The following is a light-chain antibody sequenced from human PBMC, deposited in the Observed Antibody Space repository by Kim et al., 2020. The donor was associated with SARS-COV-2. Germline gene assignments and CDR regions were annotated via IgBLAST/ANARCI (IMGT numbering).Light chain of an antibody. CDR2: DNT. J-gene: IGLJ2*01. V-gene: IGLV1-51*01. CDR1: TSTIANNY. Sequence: GQKVTISCSGSTSTIANNYISWYQKFPGTAPKLLIYDNTKRPSGIPDRFSGSKSGTSGTLVITGLQTGDEADYYCETWDSSLSGGVFGGGTKLTVL. CDR3: ETWDSSLSGGV.